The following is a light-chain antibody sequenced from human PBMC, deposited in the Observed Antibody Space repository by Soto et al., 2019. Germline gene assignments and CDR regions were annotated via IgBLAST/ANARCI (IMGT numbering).Light chain of an antibody. CDR2: DVS. V-gene: IGKV3-20*01. J-gene: IGKJ1*01. CDR3: QHSDTSSWT. Sequence: DIVLTQSPGTLSLSAGERATLSCRASQSVTSDDLAWYQQKPGQAPRLLIYDVSTRATGIPDRFSASGSGTDFTLAINRLEAEDVALYYCQHSDTSSWTFGQGTRVEIK. CDR1: QSVTSDD.